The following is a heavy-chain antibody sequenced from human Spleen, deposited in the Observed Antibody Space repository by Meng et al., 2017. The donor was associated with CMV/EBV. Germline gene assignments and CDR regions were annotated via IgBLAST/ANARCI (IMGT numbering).Heavy chain of an antibody. CDR3: VRDGTGITAFDY. V-gene: IGHV1-2*02. CDR2: IHPHRGDT. CDR1: GYTFTAHY. J-gene: IGHJ4*02. D-gene: IGHD1-7*01. Sequence: ASVKVSCKASGYTFTAHYFHWVRQAPGQGLEWMGWIHPHRGDTNYPQKFQGRVTMTRDTSISTAYMEVSRLRSDDTAVYYCVRDGTGITAFDYWGQGTPVTVSS.